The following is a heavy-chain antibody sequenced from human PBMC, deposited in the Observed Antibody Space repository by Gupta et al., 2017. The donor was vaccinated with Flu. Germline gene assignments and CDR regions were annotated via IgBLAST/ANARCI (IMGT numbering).Heavy chain of an antibody. Sequence: QVQLVESGGGVVQPGRSLRLSCAASGFTFRSYGMHWVRQDPGKGLEWVAVIWYDGSNKYYADSVKGRFTISRDNSKNTLYLQMNSLRAEDTAVYYCARDLRYGLVAPTSYGMDVWGQGTTVTVSS. CDR1: GFTFRSYG. CDR2: IWYDGSNK. D-gene: IGHD2-8*02. V-gene: IGHV3-33*01. CDR3: ARDLRYGLVAPTSYGMDV. J-gene: IGHJ6*02.